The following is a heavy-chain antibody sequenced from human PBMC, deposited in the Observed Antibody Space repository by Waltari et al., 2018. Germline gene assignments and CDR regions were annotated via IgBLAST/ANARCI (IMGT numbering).Heavy chain of an antibody. J-gene: IGHJ4*02. D-gene: IGHD1-26*01. V-gene: IGHV3-74*03. CDR1: GFTFNTYW. CDR2: VNNEGTHT. Sequence: EVRLVESGGGLVQPGGSLRLSCSASGFTFNTYWIHWVRHVPGKGLVWVAYVNNEGTHTAYVDAVKGRFTASRDNAKNTLYLQMNSLRVEDTAVYYCARGGLAGATPDYWGQGTLVTVSS. CDR3: ARGGLAGATPDY.